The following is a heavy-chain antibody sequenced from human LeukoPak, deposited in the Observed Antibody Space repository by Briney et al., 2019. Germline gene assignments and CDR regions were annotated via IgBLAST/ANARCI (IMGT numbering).Heavy chain of an antibody. Sequence: SETLSLTCTVSGGSISSYYWTWIRQPPGKGLEWIGYIYYSGSTNYNPSLKSRLTISVDTSKNQFSLKLSSVTAADTAVYYCASFKVGNDAFDIWGQGTMVTVSS. CDR3: ASFKVGNDAFDI. CDR2: IYYSGST. J-gene: IGHJ3*02. V-gene: IGHV4-59*01. D-gene: IGHD1-26*01. CDR1: GGSISSYY.